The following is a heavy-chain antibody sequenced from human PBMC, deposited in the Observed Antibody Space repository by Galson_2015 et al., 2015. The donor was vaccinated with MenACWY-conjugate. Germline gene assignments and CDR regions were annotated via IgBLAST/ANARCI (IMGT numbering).Heavy chain of an antibody. CDR2: ISWDAAIT. V-gene: IGHV3-43*01. D-gene: IGHD1/OR15-1a*01. Sequence: SLRLSCAVSGFNFNEFTMHWVRQTPGKGLEWVSLISWDAAITFYADSVKGRFTISRDSSQNSLYLQMHGLTTEDTALYFCAKDKDPEDTTLAARNNLSHEQNYYDYCLMDVWGQGTTVTDAS. CDR1: GFNFNEFT. J-gene: IGHJ6*02. CDR3: AKDKDPEDTTLAARNNLSHEQNYYDYCLMDV.